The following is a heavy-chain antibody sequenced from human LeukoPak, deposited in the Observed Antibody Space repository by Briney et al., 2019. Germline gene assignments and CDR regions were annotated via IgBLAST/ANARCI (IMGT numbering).Heavy chain of an antibody. CDR1: GGSFSGYY. CDR3: ARPGGVSGMDV. V-gene: IGHV4-34*01. CDR2: INHSGST. D-gene: IGHD1-14*01. J-gene: IGHJ6*04. Sequence: SETLSLTCADYGGSFSGYYWSWIRQPPGRGLEWIGEINHSGSTNYNPSLKSRVTISVDTSKNQFSLKLSSVTAADTAVYYCARPGGVSGMDVWGKGTTVTVSS.